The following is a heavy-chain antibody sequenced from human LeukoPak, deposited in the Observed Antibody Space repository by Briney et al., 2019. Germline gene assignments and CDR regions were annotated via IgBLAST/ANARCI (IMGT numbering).Heavy chain of an antibody. D-gene: IGHD5-24*01. CDR2: ISAYNGKK. V-gene: IGHV1-18*01. Sequence: GASVKVSCKASGYTFTNYGISWVRQAPGQGLEWMGWISAYNGKKNYAQKFQGRVTMTRDTSISTAYMELSRLRSDDTAVYYCARDRERDGWFDPWGQGTLVTVSS. J-gene: IGHJ5*02. CDR1: GYTFTNYG. CDR3: ARDRERDGWFDP.